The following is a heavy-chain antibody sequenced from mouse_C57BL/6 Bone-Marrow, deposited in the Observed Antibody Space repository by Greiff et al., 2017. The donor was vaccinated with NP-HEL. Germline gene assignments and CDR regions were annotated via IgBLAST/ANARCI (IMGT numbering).Heavy chain of an antibody. D-gene: IGHD1-1*01. CDR2: ISSGSSTI. CDR1: GFTFSDYG. J-gene: IGHJ4*01. CDR3: ARDTVRAMDY. Sequence: EVKVEESGGGLVKPGGSLKLSCAASGFTFSDYGMHWVRQAPEKGLEWVAYISSGSSTIYYADTVKGRFTISRDNAKNTLFLQMTSLRSEDTAMYYCARDTVRAMDYWGQGTSVTVSS. V-gene: IGHV5-17*01.